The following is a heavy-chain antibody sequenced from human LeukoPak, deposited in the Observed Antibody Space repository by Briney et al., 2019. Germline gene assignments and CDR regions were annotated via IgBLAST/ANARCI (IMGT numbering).Heavy chain of an antibody. J-gene: IGHJ4*02. CDR1: GYTFTGYY. V-gene: IGHV1-2*02. CDR3: ARGTVSGSYVPGGY. D-gene: IGHD1-26*01. Sequence: ASVKVSCKASGYTFTGYYMHWVRQAPGQGFEGMGWINPNSGGTNYAQKFQGRVTMTRDTSISTAYMELSRLRSDDTAVYYCARGTVSGSYVPGGYWGQGTLVTVSS. CDR2: INPNSGGT.